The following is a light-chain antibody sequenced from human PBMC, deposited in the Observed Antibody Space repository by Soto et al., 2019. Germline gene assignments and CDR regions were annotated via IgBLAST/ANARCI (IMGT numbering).Light chain of an antibody. CDR1: SSNIGNND. CDR2: SNN. J-gene: IGLJ1*01. V-gene: IGLV1-47*02. CDR3: AAWDDMSGYV. Sequence: QSGLTQPPSTSGTPGQRVTISCSGSSSNIGNNDVYWYQQLPGTAPKLLIYSNNHRPSGVPDRFSGSLSGTSASLAISGLRSEDEADYYCAAWDDMSGYVFGTGTKVTVL.